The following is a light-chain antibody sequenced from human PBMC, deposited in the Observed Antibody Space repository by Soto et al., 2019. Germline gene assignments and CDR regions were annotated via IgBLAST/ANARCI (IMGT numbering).Light chain of an antibody. V-gene: IGLV2-14*01. CDR2: QVT. CDR1: SSDIGGYYY. Sequence: QSALTQPASVSGSPGQSITISCTGTSSDIGGYYYVSWYQHHPGKAPKLLIYQVTNRPSRVSNRFSGSKSGNTASLTISGLQAEDEADYYCTSYSSSDIFYVFGTGTKLTVL. CDR3: TSYSSSDIFYV. J-gene: IGLJ1*01.